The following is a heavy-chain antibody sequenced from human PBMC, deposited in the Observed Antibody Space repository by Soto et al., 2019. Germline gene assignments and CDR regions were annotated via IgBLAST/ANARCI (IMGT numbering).Heavy chain of an antibody. V-gene: IGHV3-64*01. Sequence: PGGSLRLSCAASGFTFSSYAMHWVRQAPGKGLEYVSAISSNGGSTYYANSVKGRFTISRDNSKNTLYLQMGSLRAEDMAVYYCARSSHYDFWSGYPYYYYYYMDVWGKGTTVTVSS. CDR2: ISSNGGST. J-gene: IGHJ6*03. CDR3: ARSSHYDFWSGYPYYYYYYMDV. D-gene: IGHD3-3*01. CDR1: GFTFSSYA.